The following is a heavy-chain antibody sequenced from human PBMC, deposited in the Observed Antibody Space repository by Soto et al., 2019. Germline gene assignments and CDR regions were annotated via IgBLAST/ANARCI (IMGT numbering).Heavy chain of an antibody. J-gene: IGHJ6*02. CDR2: LSPYSGNT. D-gene: IGHD5-12*01. V-gene: IGHV1-18*01. CDR3: AMVDNYGTPTPQDV. Sequence: QVQLVQSGDEVRKPGSSVKVSCKASGYIFVNYGIAWVRHAPGQGLEWMGWLSPYSGNTHYASKVQGRLTMTTDTSTNTAYMDLGSLTSDDTAVYYCAMVDNYGTPTPQDVWGQGTTVTVSS. CDR1: GYIFVNYG.